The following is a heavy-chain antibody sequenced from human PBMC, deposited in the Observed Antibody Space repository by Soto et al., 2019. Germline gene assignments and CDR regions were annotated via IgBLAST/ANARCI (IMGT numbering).Heavy chain of an antibody. CDR3: AAGPYYYDSSGTPFDY. V-gene: IGHV1-58*01. CDR2: IVVGSGNT. D-gene: IGHD3-22*01. CDR1: GFTFTSSA. J-gene: IGHJ4*02. Sequence: ASVKVSCKASGFTFTSSAVQWVRQARGQRLEWIGWIVVGSGNTNYAQKFQERVTITRDMSTSTAYMELSSLRSEDTAVYYCAAGPYYYDSSGTPFDYWGQGTLVTVSS.